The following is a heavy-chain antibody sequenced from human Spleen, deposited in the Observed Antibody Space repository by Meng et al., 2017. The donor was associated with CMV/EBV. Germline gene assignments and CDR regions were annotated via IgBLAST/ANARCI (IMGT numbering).Heavy chain of an antibody. CDR2: ITASGGST. CDR3: AKAFSASWYREYYDD. CDR1: GFTFSNAW. V-gene: IGHV3-23*01. D-gene: IGHD6-13*01. J-gene: IGHJ4*02. Sequence: GESLKISCAASGFTFSNAWMSWVRQAPGKGLEWVSAITASGGSTYYADSVKGRFTVSRDNSKNTLYLQMDSLRAEDTALYYCAKAFSASWYREYYDDWGQGTLVTVSS.